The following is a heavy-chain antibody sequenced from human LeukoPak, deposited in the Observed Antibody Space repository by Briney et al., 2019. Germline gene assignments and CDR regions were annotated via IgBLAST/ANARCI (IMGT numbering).Heavy chain of an antibody. D-gene: IGHD5-24*01. CDR3: AREGTRGYSDY. Sequence: GGSLRLSCAAPGFTFSSNYMSWVRQAPGKGLEWVSVIYSGGTTYYADSVKGRFTISRDNSKNTVYLQMNSLRAEDTAVYYCAREGTRGYSDYWGQGTLVTVSS. V-gene: IGHV3-53*01. J-gene: IGHJ4*02. CDR2: IYSGGTT. CDR1: GFTFSSNY.